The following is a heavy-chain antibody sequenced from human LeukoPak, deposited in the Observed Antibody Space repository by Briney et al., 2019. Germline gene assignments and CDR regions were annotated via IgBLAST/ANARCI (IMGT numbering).Heavy chain of an antibody. CDR2: INHSGST. J-gene: IGHJ6*03. D-gene: IGHD5-24*01. CDR1: GGPFSGYY. Sequence: PSETLSLTCAVYGGPFSGYYWSWIRQPPGKGLEWIGEINHSGSTNYNPSLKSRVTISVDTSKNQFSLKLSSVTAADTAVYYCARGRLQRYYYYYMDVWGKGTTVTVSS. CDR3: ARGRLQRYYYYYMDV. V-gene: IGHV4-34*01.